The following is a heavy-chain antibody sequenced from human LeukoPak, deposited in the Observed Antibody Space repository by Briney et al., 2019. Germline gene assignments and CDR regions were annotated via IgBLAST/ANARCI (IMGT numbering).Heavy chain of an antibody. CDR1: X. J-gene: IGHJ4*02. Sequence: XWSWIRQPXGXGLEWIGEINHSGSTNYNPSLKSRVTISVDTSKNQFSLKLSSVTAADTAVYYCAREARRFDYWGQGTLVTVSS. CDR3: AREARRFDY. V-gene: IGHV4-34*01. CDR2: INHSGST.